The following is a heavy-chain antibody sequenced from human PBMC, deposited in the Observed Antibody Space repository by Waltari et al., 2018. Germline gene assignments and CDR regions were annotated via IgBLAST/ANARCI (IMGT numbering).Heavy chain of an antibody. J-gene: IGHJ1*01. CDR3: ARGYSRYFQH. CDR2: IYTSGST. V-gene: IGHV4-61*02. CDR1: GGSISSGSYS. Sequence: QVQLQESGPGLVKPSQTLSLTCTVSGGSISSGSYSWSWIRQPAGKGLEWIGRIYTSGSTNYNPSLKSRVTISVDTSKNQFSLKLSSVTAADTAVYYCARGYSRYFQHWGQGTLVTVSS. D-gene: IGHD6-13*01.